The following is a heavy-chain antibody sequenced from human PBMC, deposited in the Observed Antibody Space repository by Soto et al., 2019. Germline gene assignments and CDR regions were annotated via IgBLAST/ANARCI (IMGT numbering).Heavy chain of an antibody. CDR3: AKSRLSSSPFFDY. J-gene: IGHJ4*02. V-gene: IGHV3-9*01. Sequence: PGGSLRLSCAASGFTFDDYAMHWVRQAPGKGLEWVSGISWNSGSIGYADSVKGRFTISKDNAKNPLYLQMNSLRAEDTALYYCAKSRLSSSPFFDYWGQGTLVTVSS. CDR2: ISWNSGSI. D-gene: IGHD3-16*02. CDR1: GFTFDDYA.